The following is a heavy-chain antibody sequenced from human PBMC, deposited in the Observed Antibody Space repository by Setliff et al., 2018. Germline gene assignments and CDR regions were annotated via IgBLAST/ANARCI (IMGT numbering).Heavy chain of an antibody. J-gene: IGHJ6*03. CDR2: INTNTGNP. V-gene: IGHV7-4-1*02. CDR3: GRASRFGTIVYRGDYYMDV. CDR1: GYTFTTYA. Sequence: ASVKVSCKASGYTFTTYAMGWMRQAPGQGLEWMGWINTNTGNPSYAQGFTGRFVFSLDTSVSTAYLQINSLEAEDSPVYYCGRASRFGTIVYRGDYYMDVWGKGTTVTVSS. D-gene: IGHD3-10*01.